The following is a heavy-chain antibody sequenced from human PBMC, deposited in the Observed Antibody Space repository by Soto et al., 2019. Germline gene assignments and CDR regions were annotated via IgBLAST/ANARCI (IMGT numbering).Heavy chain of an antibody. V-gene: IGHV1-18*01. CDR1: GYIFVRYG. J-gene: IGHJ4*02. CDR3: ARNAQFTDKFSFDF. D-gene: IGHD3-9*01. CDR2: INTYNGDT. Sequence: QGHLVQSGAEVKKPGASVKVSCKASGYIFVRYGLSWVRQAPGQGLEWMGWINTYNGDTDYAQEVQGRVTMTTDTASNTAYMELRNLRSDDTAVYYCARNAQFTDKFSFDFWGQGTLVTVSS.